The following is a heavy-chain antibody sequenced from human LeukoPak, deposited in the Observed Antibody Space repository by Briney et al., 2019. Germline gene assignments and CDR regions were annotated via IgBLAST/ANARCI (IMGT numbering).Heavy chain of an antibody. CDR2: INAGNGNT. Sequence: GPSVKVSCKASGYTFTSYAIHWVRQAPGQRHEWMGWINAGNGNTKYSQEFQGRVTITRDTSASTAYMELSSVRSEDMAVYYCARGGYIGSLWFGIRGWFDYWGQGTLVTVSS. CDR1: GYTFTSYA. D-gene: IGHD3-10*01. J-gene: IGHJ4*02. CDR3: ARGGYIGSLWFGIRGWFDY. V-gene: IGHV1-3*03.